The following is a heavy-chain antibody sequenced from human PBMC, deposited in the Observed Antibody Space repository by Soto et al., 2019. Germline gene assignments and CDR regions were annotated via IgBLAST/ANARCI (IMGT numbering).Heavy chain of an antibody. CDR3: VRDRGYPDSFDL. CDR1: GFTFSSYD. Sequence: PGGSLRLSCAASGFTFSSYDMHWVRQATGKGLEWVSAIGTAGDTYYPGSVKGRFTISRENAKNSLYLQMNSLRVEDSAVYYCVRDRGYPDSFDLWGQGTMVTVSS. D-gene: IGHD3-10*01. CDR2: IGTAGDT. J-gene: IGHJ3*01. V-gene: IGHV3-13*01.